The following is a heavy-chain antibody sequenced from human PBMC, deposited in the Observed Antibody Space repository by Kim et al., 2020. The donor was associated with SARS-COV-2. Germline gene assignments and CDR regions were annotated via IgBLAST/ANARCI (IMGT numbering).Heavy chain of an antibody. V-gene: IGHV1-69*13. CDR3: ARGPRITMIGHFDY. Sequence: SVKVSCKASGGTFSSYAISWVRQAPGQGLEWMGGIIPIFGTANYAQKFQGRVTITADESTSTAYMELSSLRSEDTAVYYCARGPRITMIGHFDYWGQGTLVTVSS. CDR1: GGTFSSYA. J-gene: IGHJ4*02. D-gene: IGHD3-22*01. CDR2: IIPIFGTA.